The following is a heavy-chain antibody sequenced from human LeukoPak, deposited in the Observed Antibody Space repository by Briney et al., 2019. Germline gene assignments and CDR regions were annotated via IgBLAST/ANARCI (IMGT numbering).Heavy chain of an antibody. CDR3: AKCIVRAPLSYYYAMDV. V-gene: IGHV3-30*18. J-gene: IGHJ6*02. CDR2: ISYDGSNK. Sequence: GGSPRLSCAASGFTFSSYGMHWVRQAPGKGLEWVAVISYDGSNKYYADSVKGRFTISRDNSKDTLYVQMNSLRAEDTAVYYCAKCIVRAPLSYYYAMDVWGQGTTVTVSS. D-gene: IGHD1-26*01. CDR1: GFTFSSYG.